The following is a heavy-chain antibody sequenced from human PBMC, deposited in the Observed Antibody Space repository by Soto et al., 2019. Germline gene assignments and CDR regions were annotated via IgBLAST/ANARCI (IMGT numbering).Heavy chain of an antibody. CDR3: ARAYDSSGYYKYYFDY. Sequence: SVKVSCKASGFTFTSSAMQWVRQARGQRLEWIGWIVVGSGNTNYAQKFQGWVTMTRDTSISTAYMELSRLRSDDTAVYYCARAYDSSGYYKYYFDYWGQGTLVTVPQ. D-gene: IGHD3-22*01. V-gene: IGHV1-58*02. J-gene: IGHJ4*02. CDR1: GFTFTSSA. CDR2: IVVGSGNT.